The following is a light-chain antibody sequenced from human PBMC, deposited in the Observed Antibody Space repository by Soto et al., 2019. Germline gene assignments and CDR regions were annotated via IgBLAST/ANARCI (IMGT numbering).Light chain of an antibody. CDR1: QSITTN. V-gene: IGKV3-15*01. J-gene: IGKJ1*01. CDR2: GAS. CDR3: QQYNDWPPKRT. Sequence: EVVMTQSPVTLSVSPGERATLSCRASQSITTNLAWDQQKPGQAPRLLIYGASTRATGVPARFSGSGSGTQFTLTISSLQSEDFALYYCQQYNDWPPKRTFGQGTRVDFK.